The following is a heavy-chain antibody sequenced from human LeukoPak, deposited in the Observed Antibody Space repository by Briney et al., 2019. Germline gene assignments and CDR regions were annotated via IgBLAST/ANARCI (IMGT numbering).Heavy chain of an antibody. D-gene: IGHD3-22*01. Sequence: GASVKVSCKASGGTFSSYGISWVRQAPGQGLEWMGRIIPILGIANYAQKFQGRVTITADKSTSTAYMELSSLRSEDTAVYYCARVNYYDSSGPKYGMDVWGQGTTVTVSS. V-gene: IGHV1-69*04. CDR1: GGTFSSYG. CDR2: IIPILGIA. J-gene: IGHJ6*02. CDR3: ARVNYYDSSGPKYGMDV.